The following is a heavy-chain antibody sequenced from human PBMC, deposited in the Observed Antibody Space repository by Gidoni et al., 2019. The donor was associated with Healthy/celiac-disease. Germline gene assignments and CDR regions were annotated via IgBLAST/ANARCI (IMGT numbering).Heavy chain of an antibody. D-gene: IGHD6-19*01. CDR1: GFTFRSYE. CDR3: ARDAKGIAVAGDFDY. CDR2: ISSSGSTI. Sequence: EVQLVESGGGLVQPGGSLRLSCAASGFTFRSYEMNWVRQATGKGLEWVSYISSSGSTIYYADSVKGRFTISRDNAKNSLYLQMNSLRAEDTAVYYCARDAKGIAVAGDFDYWGQGTLVTVSS. V-gene: IGHV3-48*03. J-gene: IGHJ4*02.